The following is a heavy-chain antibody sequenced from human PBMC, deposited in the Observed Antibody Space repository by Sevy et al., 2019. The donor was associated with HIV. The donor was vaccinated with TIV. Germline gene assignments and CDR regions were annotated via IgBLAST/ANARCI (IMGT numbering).Heavy chain of an antibody. Sequence: GGSLRLSCAASGFTFTSFSMHWVGQAPGKGLEWVATISYDATNKHYADSVKGRFTISRDNSRNSLFLQMNSLRSEDTAVYYCALERLSSNVAEYFQNWGQGTLVTVSS. CDR2: ISYDATNK. CDR3: ALERLSSNVAEYFQN. CDR1: GFTFTSFS. V-gene: IGHV3-30-3*01. J-gene: IGHJ1*01. D-gene: IGHD1-1*01.